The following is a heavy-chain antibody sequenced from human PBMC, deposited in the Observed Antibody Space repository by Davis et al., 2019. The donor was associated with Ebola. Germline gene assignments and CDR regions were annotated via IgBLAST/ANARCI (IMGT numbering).Heavy chain of an antibody. D-gene: IGHD1-14*01. CDR3: GRSEPGSRFRIDS. CDR2: INGDGGST. V-gene: IGHV3-74*01. CDR1: GFTLSNYY. J-gene: IGHJ4*02. Sequence: HTGGSLRLSCAASGFTLSNYYMSWVRQAPGKGLVWVSRINGDGGSTNYADSLKGRFTISRDNAKNTLYLQMNSLRAEDTAVYYCGRSEPGSRFRIDSWDQGTLVTVSS.